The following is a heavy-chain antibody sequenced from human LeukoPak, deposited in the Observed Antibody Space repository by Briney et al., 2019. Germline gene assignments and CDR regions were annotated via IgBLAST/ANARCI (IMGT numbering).Heavy chain of an antibody. CDR2: IKEDGSDK. J-gene: IGHJ1*01. CDR1: GFTFSRYW. V-gene: IGHV3-7*01. CDR3: ARVITVYNDYEEIAEYFQH. D-gene: IGHD4-17*01. Sequence: GGSLRLSCAASGFTFSRYWMSWVRQAPGKGLEWVANIKEDGSDKYYVDSVKGRFTISRDNSKNSLYLQMNSLRAEDTAVYYCARVITVYNDYEEIAEYFQHWGQGTLVIVSS.